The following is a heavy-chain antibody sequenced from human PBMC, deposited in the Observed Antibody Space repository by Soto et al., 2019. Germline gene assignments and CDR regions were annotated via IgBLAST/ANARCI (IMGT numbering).Heavy chain of an antibody. CDR3: ARDLSGIAAAGTPDYYMDV. J-gene: IGHJ6*03. D-gene: IGHD6-13*01. Sequence: GGSLRLSCAASGFTFSSYSMNWVRQAPGKGLEWVSSVSNSSSYIYYADSVKGRFTISRDNAKNTLYLQMNSLRAEDTAVYYCARDLSGIAAAGTPDYYMDVWGKGTTVTVSS. V-gene: IGHV3-21*01. CDR2: VSNSSSYI. CDR1: GFTFSSYS.